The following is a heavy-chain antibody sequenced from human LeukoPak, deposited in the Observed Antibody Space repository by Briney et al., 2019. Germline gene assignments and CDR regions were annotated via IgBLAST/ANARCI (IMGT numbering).Heavy chain of an antibody. Sequence: ASVKVSCKASGGTFSSYAISWVRQAPGQGLEWMGGIIPIFGTANYAQKFQGRVTITTDESTSTAYMELSSLRSEDTAVYYCARGLWRLAPFDWFDPWGQGTLVTVSS. V-gene: IGHV1-69*05. CDR2: IIPIFGTA. D-gene: IGHD6-25*01. CDR3: ARGLWRLAPFDWFDP. CDR1: GGTFSSYA. J-gene: IGHJ5*02.